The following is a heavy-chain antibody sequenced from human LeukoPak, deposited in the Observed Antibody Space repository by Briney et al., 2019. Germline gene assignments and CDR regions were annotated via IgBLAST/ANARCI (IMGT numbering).Heavy chain of an antibody. D-gene: IGHD5-24*01. CDR3: ARSVEMATITGY. Sequence: ASVKVSCKASGYTFTSYDINWVRQATGQGLEWMGIINPSGGSTSYAQKFQGRVTMTRDTSTSTVYMELSSLRSEDTAVYYCARSVEMATITGYWGQGTLVTVSS. J-gene: IGHJ4*02. CDR2: INPSGGST. V-gene: IGHV1-46*01. CDR1: GYTFTSYD.